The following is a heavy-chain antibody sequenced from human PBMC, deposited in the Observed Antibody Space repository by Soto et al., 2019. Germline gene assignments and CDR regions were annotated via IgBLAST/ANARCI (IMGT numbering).Heavy chain of an antibody. CDR2: IITILGIA. D-gene: IGHD1-26*01. J-gene: IGHJ4*02. Sequence: QVQRVQSGAEVKKPGSSVKVSCKASGGTFSSYTISWVRQAPGQGLEWMGRIITILGIANYAQKFQGRVTITADKSTSTAYMELSSLRSEDTAVYYCAREGTVGATAYWGQGTLVTVSS. V-gene: IGHV1-69*08. CDR1: GGTFSSYT. CDR3: AREGTVGATAY.